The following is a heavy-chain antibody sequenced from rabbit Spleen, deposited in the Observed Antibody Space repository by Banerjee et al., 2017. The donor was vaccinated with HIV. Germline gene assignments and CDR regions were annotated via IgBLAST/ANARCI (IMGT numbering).Heavy chain of an antibody. CDR3: ARDTGTSFSTYGMDL. Sequence: QEHLEESGGGLVNPEGSLTLTCTASGFSFNDKYVMCWVRQAPGKGLEWISCIAGSSSGFTYSATWAKGRFTCSKTSSTTVTLQMTSLTAADTATYFCARDTGTSFSTYGMDLWGPGTLVTVS. CDR1: GFSFNDKYV. CDR2: IAGSSSGFT. D-gene: IGHD8-1*01. J-gene: IGHJ6*01. V-gene: IGHV1S45*01.